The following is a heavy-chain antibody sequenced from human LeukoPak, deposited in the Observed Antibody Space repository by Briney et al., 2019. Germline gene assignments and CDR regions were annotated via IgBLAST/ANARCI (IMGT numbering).Heavy chain of an antibody. V-gene: IGHV3-30*02. Sequence: PGGSLRLSCAASGFTFSSYGMHWVRQAPGKGLEWVAFIRYDGSNKYYADSVKGRFTISRDNSKNTLYLQMNSLRAEDTAVYYCAKRYDSSGYYYAEYFQHWGQGTLVTVSS. CDR1: GFTFSSYG. J-gene: IGHJ1*01. CDR3: AKRYDSSGYYYAEYFQH. CDR2: IRYDGSNK. D-gene: IGHD3-22*01.